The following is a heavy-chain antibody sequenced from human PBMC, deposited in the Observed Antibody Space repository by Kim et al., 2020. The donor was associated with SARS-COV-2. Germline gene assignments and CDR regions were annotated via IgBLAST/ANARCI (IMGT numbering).Heavy chain of an antibody. V-gene: IGHV3-9*01. CDR1: GFTFDDYA. Sequence: GGSLRLSCAASGFTFDDYAMHWVRQAPGKGLEWVSGISWNSGSIGYADSVKGRFTISRDNAKNSLYLQMNSLRAEDTALYYCAKDVSYGSGSYYIWGQGT. CDR2: ISWNSGSI. J-gene: IGHJ4*02. D-gene: IGHD3-10*01. CDR3: AKDVSYGSGSYYI.